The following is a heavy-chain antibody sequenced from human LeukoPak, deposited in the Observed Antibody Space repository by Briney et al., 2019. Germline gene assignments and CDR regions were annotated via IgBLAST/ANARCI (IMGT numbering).Heavy chain of an antibody. D-gene: IGHD2-2*01. CDR3: ARGEAAIFYYYGMDV. Sequence: GGSLRLSCAASGFTFSSYAMHWVRQAPGKGLEYVSAISSNGGSTYYADSAKGRFTISRDNSKNTLYLQMGSLRAEDMAVYYCARGEAAIFYYYGMDVWGKGTTVTVSS. V-gene: IGHV3-64*02. CDR2: ISSNGGST. J-gene: IGHJ6*04. CDR1: GFTFSSYA.